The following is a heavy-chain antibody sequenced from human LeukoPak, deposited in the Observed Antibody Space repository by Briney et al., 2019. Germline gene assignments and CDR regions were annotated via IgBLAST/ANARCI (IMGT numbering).Heavy chain of an antibody. Sequence: GGSLRLSCAASGFTFSNAWMSWVRQAPGKGLEWVGRIKSKTDGGTTDYAAPVKGRFTISRDDSKNTLYLQMNSLKTEDTAVYYCTTTAYYYDSSGYSLYDYWGQGTLVTVSS. J-gene: IGHJ4*02. V-gene: IGHV3-15*01. CDR1: GFTFSNAW. CDR3: TTTAYYYDSSGYSLYDY. CDR2: IKSKTDGGTT. D-gene: IGHD3-22*01.